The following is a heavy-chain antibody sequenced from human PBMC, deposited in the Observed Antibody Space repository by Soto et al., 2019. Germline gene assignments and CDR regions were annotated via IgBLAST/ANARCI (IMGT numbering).Heavy chain of an antibody. CDR3: ARGYSSGRHYFDY. Sequence: EVQLVETGGGLIQPGGSLRLSCAASGFTVSSNYMSWVRQAPGKGLEWVSVIYSGGSTYYAYSVKGRFTISRDNSKNTLYLQMNSLRAEDTAVYYCARGYSSGRHYFDYWGQVTLVTVSS. J-gene: IGHJ4*02. CDR1: GFTVSSNY. D-gene: IGHD6-19*01. V-gene: IGHV3-53*02. CDR2: IYSGGST.